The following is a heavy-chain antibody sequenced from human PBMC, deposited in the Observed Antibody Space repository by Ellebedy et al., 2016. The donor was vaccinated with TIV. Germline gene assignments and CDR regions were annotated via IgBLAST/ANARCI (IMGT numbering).Heavy chain of an antibody. Sequence: PGGSLRLSCAASGFTFSPYAMSWVRRAPGKGLDWVSGFSATDGSTQYADSVKGRFTISRDNSKSMLYLQMDSLRAEDTAIYYCAKSLIAAAGTGAFDIWGQGTMVTVSS. V-gene: IGHV3-23*01. CDR3: AKSLIAAAGTGAFDI. D-gene: IGHD6-13*01. J-gene: IGHJ3*02. CDR1: GFTFSPYA. CDR2: FSATDGST.